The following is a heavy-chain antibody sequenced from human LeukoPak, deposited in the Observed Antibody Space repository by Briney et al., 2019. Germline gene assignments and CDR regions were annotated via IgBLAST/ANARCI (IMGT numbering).Heavy chain of an antibody. CDR2: ISGNGGST. CDR1: GFTFSSYA. J-gene: IGHJ4*02. D-gene: IGHD2-21*02. V-gene: IGHV3-64D*09. Sequence: AGGSLRLSCSASGFTFSSYAMHWVRQAPGKGLEYVSAISGNGGSTYYVDSVKGRFTISRDNSKNTLYLQMSSLRAEDTAVYYCVKDQTVVVTALLSYWGQGTPVAVSS. CDR3: VKDQTVVVTALLSY.